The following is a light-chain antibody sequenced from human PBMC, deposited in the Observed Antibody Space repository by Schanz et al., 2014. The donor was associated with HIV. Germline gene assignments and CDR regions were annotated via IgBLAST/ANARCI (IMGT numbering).Light chain of an antibody. V-gene: IGLV1-40*01. CDR3: QSYDSSLRVVV. CDR2: ENN. CDR1: SSTLGAGYD. J-gene: IGLJ2*01. Sequence: QSVLTQPPSVSGAPGQRITISCTGSSSTLGAGYDVPWDQQVPGTAPKLLIYENNHRPSGVPDRISGSRSATSASLAITGLQAEDEAIYYCQSYDSSLRVVVFGGGTKLTV.